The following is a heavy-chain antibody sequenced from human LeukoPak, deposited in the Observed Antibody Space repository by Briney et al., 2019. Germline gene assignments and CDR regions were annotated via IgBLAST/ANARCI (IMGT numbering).Heavy chain of an antibody. CDR1: GGSITSGSFY. CDR2: IYSSGVT. Sequence: SETLSLTCTVSGGSITSGSFYWAWIRQSAGKGLEWIGRIYSSGVTNYNPSLKSRLTMSIDTSKSQFFLNLSSLTAADTAVYYCARGITGRGRFDPWGQGTLVTVSS. D-gene: IGHD3-10*01. V-gene: IGHV4-61*02. J-gene: IGHJ5*02. CDR3: ARGITGRGRFDP.